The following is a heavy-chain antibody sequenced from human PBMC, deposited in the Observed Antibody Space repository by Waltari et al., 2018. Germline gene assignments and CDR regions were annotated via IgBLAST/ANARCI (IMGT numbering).Heavy chain of an antibody. D-gene: IGHD6-13*01. Sequence: QVQLQQWGAGLLKPSETLSLTCAVYGGSFSGYYWSWIRQPPGKGLEWIGEINHSGSTNYNASLKSRVTISVDTSRNQFSLKLSSVTAADTAVYYCARGGSIAAAGSDGRGFDYWGQGTLVTVSS. CDR1: GGSFSGYY. J-gene: IGHJ4*02. CDR3: ARGGSIAAAGSDGRGFDY. V-gene: IGHV4-34*01. CDR2: INHSGST.